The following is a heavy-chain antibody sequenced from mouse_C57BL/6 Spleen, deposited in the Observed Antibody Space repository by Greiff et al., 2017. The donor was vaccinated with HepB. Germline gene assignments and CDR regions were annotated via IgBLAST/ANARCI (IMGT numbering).Heavy chain of an antibody. J-gene: IGHJ3*01. CDR3: ARVGPYYGNPAWFAY. CDR1: GYTFTDYY. Sequence: EVQLQQSGPELVKPGASVKISCKASGYTFTDYYMNWVKQSHGKSLEWIGDINPNNGGTSYNQKFKGKATLTVDKSSSTAYMELRSLTSEDSAVYYCARVGPYYGNPAWFAYWGQGTLVTVSA. V-gene: IGHV1-26*01. D-gene: IGHD2-10*01. CDR2: INPNNGGT.